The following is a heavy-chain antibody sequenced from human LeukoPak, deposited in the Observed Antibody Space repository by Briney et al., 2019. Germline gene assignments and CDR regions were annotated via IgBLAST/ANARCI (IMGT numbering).Heavy chain of an antibody. D-gene: IGHD6-13*01. Sequence: PGGSLRLSWAASGLTVSSNHIACVHQAPGKGLEWVSVIYIGGITYYADSVQGRFTISRDNAKNTLYLHMNSLRVEDTALYYCARDHAPAGGGLDYWGQGTQVTVSS. J-gene: IGHJ4*02. CDR3: ARDHAPAGGGLDY. CDR2: IYIGGIT. V-gene: IGHV3-53*01. CDR1: GLTVSSNH.